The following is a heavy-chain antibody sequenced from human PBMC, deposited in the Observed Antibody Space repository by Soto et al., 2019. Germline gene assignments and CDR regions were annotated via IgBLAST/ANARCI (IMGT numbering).Heavy chain of an antibody. J-gene: IGHJ6*02. Sequence: EVQLVETGGGLIQPGGSLRLSCAASGFTVSSNYMSWVRQAPGKGLEWVSVLYRGGTTYYADSVKGRFTISRDDSKNTLHLQMTSLRAEVTAVYYCARPSDYTFLSAMDVWGQGTTVSVSS. CDR2: LYRGGTT. D-gene: IGHD4-4*01. V-gene: IGHV3-53*02. CDR3: ARPSDYTFLSAMDV. CDR1: GFTVSSNY.